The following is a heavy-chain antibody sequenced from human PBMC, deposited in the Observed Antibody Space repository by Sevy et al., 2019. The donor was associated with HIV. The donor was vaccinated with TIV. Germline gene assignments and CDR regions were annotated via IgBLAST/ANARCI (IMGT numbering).Heavy chain of an antibody. Sequence: GGSLRLSCAASGFTFRNYGMHWVRQAPGKGLEWVAVISYDGSHQNYADSVKGRFTISRDKSKNTLSLQMNTLTVEDTAVYYCAKETSAYISPSLDCWGQGTPVTVSS. CDR1: GFTFRNYG. CDR2: ISYDGSHQ. J-gene: IGHJ4*02. CDR3: AKETSAYISPSLDC. V-gene: IGHV3-30*18. D-gene: IGHD2-21*01.